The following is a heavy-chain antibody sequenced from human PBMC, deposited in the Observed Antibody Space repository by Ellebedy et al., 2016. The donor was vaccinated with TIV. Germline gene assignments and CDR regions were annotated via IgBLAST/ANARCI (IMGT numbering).Heavy chain of an antibody. V-gene: IGHV3-7*01. D-gene: IGHD6-19*01. J-gene: IGHJ4*02. Sequence: GESLKISCAASAFTFSASWMTWVRQAPGQGLEWVANINQDGRTTNYVDSVKGRFTISRDNAKISLSLPMNSLRAEDTAEYYCARLYGDGWYGGPDYWGQGTLVTVSS. CDR1: AFTFSASW. CDR3: ARLYGDGWYGGPDY. CDR2: INQDGRTT.